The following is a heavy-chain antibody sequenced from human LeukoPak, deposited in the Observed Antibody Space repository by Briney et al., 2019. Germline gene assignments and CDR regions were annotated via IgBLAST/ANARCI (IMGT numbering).Heavy chain of an antibody. J-gene: IGHJ6*02. D-gene: IGHD2-15*01. CDR1: GFTFDDYA. CDR2: ISWNSGSI. CDR3: ARDQYCSGGSCYFHYGMDV. Sequence: QPGRSLRLSCAASGFTFDDYAMHWVRQAPGKGLEWVSGISWNSGSIGYADSVKGRFTISRDNAKNSLYLQMNSLRAEDTAVYYCARDQYCSGGSCYFHYGMDVWGQGTTVTVSS. V-gene: IGHV3-9*01.